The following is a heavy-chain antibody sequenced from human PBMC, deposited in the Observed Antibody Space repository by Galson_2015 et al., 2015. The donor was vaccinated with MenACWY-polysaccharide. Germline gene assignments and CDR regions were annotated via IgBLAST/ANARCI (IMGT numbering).Heavy chain of an antibody. V-gene: IGHV3-21*01. J-gene: IGHJ3*02. CDR2: ISSSSSYI. CDR3: ARNSAFDI. CDR1: GFTFSSYG. D-gene: IGHD2/OR15-2a*01. Sequence: SLRLSCAASGFTFSSYGMNWVRQAPGKGLEWVSAISSSSSYIYYADSVKGRFTISRDNAKNSLYLQMNSLRAEDTAVYYCARNSAFDIWGQGTMVTVSS.